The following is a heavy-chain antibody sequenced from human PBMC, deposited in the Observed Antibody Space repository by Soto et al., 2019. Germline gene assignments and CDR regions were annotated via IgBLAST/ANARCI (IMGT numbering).Heavy chain of an antibody. J-gene: IGHJ5*02. CDR1: GGSISSYY. V-gene: IGHV4-59*01. D-gene: IGHD6-19*01. Sequence: SETLSLTCTVSGGSISSYYWSWIRQPPGKGLEWIGYIYYSGSTNYNPSLKSRVTISVDTSKNQFSLKLSSVTAADTAVYYCARVGSSGWYPSGWFDPWGQGTLVTVSS. CDR3: ARVGSSGWYPSGWFDP. CDR2: IYYSGST.